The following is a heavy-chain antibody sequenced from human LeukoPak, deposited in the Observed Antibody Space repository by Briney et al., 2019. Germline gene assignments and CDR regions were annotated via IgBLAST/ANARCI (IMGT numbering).Heavy chain of an antibody. Sequence: GGSLRLSCAASGFTFSNYEMNWVRQAPGKGLEWVSYISGSGSAIDYADSVKGRFTISRDNAKNSLYLQMNSLRAEDTAVYYCAREYCSGGTRYSAGYYFDYWGQGTLVTVSS. J-gene: IGHJ4*02. CDR2: ISGSGSAI. CDR3: AREYCSGGTRYSAGYYFDY. V-gene: IGHV3-48*03. CDR1: GFTFSNYE. D-gene: IGHD2-15*01.